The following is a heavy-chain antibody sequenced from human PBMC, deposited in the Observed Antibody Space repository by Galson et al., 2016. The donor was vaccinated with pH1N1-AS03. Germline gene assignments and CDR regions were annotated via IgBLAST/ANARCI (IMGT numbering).Heavy chain of an antibody. CDR3: ARGRVSYGMDV. CDR2: INAGNGNT. J-gene: IGHJ6*02. V-gene: IGHV1-3*01. D-gene: IGHD5/OR15-5a*01. CDR1: GYTFISYV. Sequence: SVKVSCKASGYTFISYVMHWVRQAPGQRLEWMGWINAGNGNTTYSQSFQGRVTITRDTSASKAYMELSSLRSEDTAVYYCARGRVSYGMDVWGQGTTVTVSS.